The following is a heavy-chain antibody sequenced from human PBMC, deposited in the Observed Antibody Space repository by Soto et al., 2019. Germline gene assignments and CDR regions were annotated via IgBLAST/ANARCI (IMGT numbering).Heavy chain of an antibody. J-gene: IGHJ4*02. CDR1: GFSLSTSGVG. Sequence: QITLKESGPTLVKPSHTLTLTCTFSGFSLSTSGVGVGWIRQPPGKALEWLALIFWDDDQRYSPSLKSRLTITKDTSKNQVVLTMTNMDPVDTATYYCAHSGIYYDSSAFLYRNFDYCGQGTLVTVSS. D-gene: IGHD3-22*01. V-gene: IGHV2-5*02. CDR3: AHSGIYYDSSAFLYRNFDY. CDR2: IFWDDDQ.